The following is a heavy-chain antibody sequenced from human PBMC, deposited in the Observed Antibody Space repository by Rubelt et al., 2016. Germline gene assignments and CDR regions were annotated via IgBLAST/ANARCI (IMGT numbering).Heavy chain of an antibody. V-gene: IGHV4-59*01. CDR3: ARAEYSSDDPGYYYAFDI. CDR2: IYHTGST. J-gene: IGHJ3*02. CDR1: GGSIINYY. Sequence: QVQLQESGPGLVKPSETLSLNCAVSGGSIINYYWSWIRQPPGKALEWIGYIYHTGSTHYNPSLKSRGSMSVEPSWNHPSRNRASLAAADTAVYDCARAEYSSDDPGYYYAFDIWGQGTMVVVSS. D-gene: IGHD3-9*01.